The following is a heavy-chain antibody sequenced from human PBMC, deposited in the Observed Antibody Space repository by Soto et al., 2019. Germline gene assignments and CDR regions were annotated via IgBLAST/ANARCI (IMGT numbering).Heavy chain of an antibody. CDR2: IIPIFGTA. D-gene: IGHD6-19*01. CDR1: GGTFSSYA. V-gene: IGHV1-69*13. Sequence: ASVKVSCKASGGTFSSYAIRWVRQAPGQGLEWMGGIIPIFGTATYAQKFQGRVTITADESTNTAYMELSSLRAEDTAVYYCAKANGWSRRYYYYGMDVWGQGTTVTVSS. CDR3: AKANGWSRRYYYYGMDV. J-gene: IGHJ6*02.